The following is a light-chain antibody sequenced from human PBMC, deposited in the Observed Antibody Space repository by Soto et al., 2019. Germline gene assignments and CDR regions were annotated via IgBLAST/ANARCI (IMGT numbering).Light chain of an antibody. CDR2: GAS. CDR3: QQYNNWPRT. CDR1: QSVSSN. V-gene: IGKV3-15*01. J-gene: IGKJ1*01. Sequence: EIVMTQSPVTLSVSPGERATLSCRPSQSVSSNLAWYQQKPGQAPRLLIYGASTRATGIPARFSGSRSGTEFTLTISSLQSEDFAVYYCQQYNNWPRTFGQGSKVEI.